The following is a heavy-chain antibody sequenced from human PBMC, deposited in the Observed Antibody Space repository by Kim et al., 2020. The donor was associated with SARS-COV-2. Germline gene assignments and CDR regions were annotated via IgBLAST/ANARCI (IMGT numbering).Heavy chain of an antibody. V-gene: IGHV1-3*01. J-gene: IGHJ6*02. CDR1: GYTFTSYA. CDR2: INAGNGNT. D-gene: IGHD2-2*01. Sequence: ASVKVSCKASGYTFTSYAMHWVRQAPGQRLEWMGWINAGNGNTKYSQKFQGRVTITRDTSACTAYMELSSLRSEDTAVYYCARAPLPFCSSTSCYEPLDGMDVWGQGTTVTVSS. CDR3: ARAPLPFCSSTSCYEPLDGMDV.